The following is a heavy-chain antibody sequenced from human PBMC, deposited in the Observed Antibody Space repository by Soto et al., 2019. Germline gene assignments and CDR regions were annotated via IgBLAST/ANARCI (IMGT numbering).Heavy chain of an antibody. D-gene: IGHD3-9*01. CDR1: GFTFSSYG. CDR2: ISYDGSNK. Sequence: SLRLSCAASGFTFSSYGMHWVLQAPGKGLEWVAVISYDGSNKYYADSVKGRFTISRDNSKNTLYLQMNSLRAEDTAVYYCAKSHDILLEGSDYWGQGTLVTVSS. CDR3: AKSHDILLEGSDY. V-gene: IGHV3-30*18. J-gene: IGHJ4*02.